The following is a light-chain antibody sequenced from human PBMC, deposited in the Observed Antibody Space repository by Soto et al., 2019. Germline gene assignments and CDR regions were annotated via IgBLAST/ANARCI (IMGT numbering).Light chain of an antibody. CDR1: QSIRND. Sequence: DIQMTQSPSSLSASVGDRVTITCRASQSIRNDLGWYQQKSGKAPRRLIYAASTLQTGVPSRFSGSGSGREFTLTISGLQPEDFATYYCLHQNSYLALSFGEGTKVE. V-gene: IGKV1-17*01. CDR3: LHQNSYLALS. J-gene: IGKJ4*01. CDR2: AAS.